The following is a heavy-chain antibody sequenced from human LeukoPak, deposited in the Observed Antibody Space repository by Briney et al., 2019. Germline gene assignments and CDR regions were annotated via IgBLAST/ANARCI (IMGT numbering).Heavy chain of an antibody. V-gene: IGHV3-30*02. CDR2: IQYDGSTK. J-gene: IGHJ4*02. Sequence: GGSLRLSCAASGFTFSSYHMHWVRQAPGKGLELVAFIQYDGSTKYYADSLKGRFTISRDNSKNTLYLQMNSLRTEDTAVYYCARDSIRQQLYYFDYWGQGTLVTVSS. D-gene: IGHD6-13*01. CDR3: ARDSIRQQLYYFDY. CDR1: GFTFSSYH.